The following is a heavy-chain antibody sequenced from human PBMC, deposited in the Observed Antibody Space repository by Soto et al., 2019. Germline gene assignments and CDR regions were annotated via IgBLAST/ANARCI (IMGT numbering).Heavy chain of an antibody. CDR2: IDGDGSRT. V-gene: IGHV3-74*01. CDR1: GFTFNTYW. CDR3: ARDYPTIGIEF. Sequence: EMQLVESGGGLVQPGGSLRLSCAASGFTFNTYWMHWVRQAPGKGLVWVSHIDGDGSRTTYADCVRGRFTISRDNAKNALFLQMNSLRVDDTAVYYCARDYPTIGIEFWCQGTLVIVSS. D-gene: IGHD5-12*01. J-gene: IGHJ4*02.